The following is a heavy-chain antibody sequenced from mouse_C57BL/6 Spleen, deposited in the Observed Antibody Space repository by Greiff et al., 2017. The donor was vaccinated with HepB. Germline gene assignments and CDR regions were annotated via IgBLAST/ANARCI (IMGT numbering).Heavy chain of an antibody. J-gene: IGHJ3*01. V-gene: IGHV1-69*01. Sequence: QVHVKQPGAELVMPGASVKLSCKASGYTFTSYWMHWVKQRPGQGLEWIGEIDPSDSYTNYNQKFKGKSTLTVDKSSSPAYMQLSSLTSEDSAVYYCARGDSSGPFAYWGQGTLVTVSA. D-gene: IGHD3-2*02. CDR3: ARGDSSGPFAY. CDR2: IDPSDSYT. CDR1: GYTFTSYW.